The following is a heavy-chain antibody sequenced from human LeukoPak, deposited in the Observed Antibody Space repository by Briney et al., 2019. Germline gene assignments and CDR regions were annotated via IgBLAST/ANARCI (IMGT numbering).Heavy chain of an antibody. CDR2: LNSDGSST. CDR3: ARSRYDYIWGIDY. D-gene: IGHD3-16*01. Sequence: GGSLRLSCAASGFTFSNYWMHWVRQAPGKGLVWVSRLNSDGSSTNYADSVKGRFTISRDNAENTLYLQMNSLRDEDTAVFYCARSRYDYIWGIDYWGQGTLVTVSS. CDR1: GFTFSNYW. V-gene: IGHV3-74*01. J-gene: IGHJ4*02.